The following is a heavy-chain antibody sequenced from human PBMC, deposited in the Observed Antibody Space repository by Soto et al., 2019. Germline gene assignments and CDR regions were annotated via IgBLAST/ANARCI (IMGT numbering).Heavy chain of an antibody. D-gene: IGHD6-19*01. Sequence: SETLSLTCTLSGASVSSYFWSWVRQPPGKGLEWIGYIYSSGRTNYNPSLKSRVTISLDTSDNDFSLMLTSLTAADTAVYYCARVHSGWSSGHGLGVWGQGTTVTVSS. CDR1: GASVSSYF. V-gene: IGHV4-59*02. J-gene: IGHJ6*02. CDR3: ARVHSGWSSGHGLGV. CDR2: IYSSGRT.